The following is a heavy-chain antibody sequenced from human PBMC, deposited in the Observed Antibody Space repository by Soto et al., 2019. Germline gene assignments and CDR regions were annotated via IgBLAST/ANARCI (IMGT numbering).Heavy chain of an antibody. CDR3: ARDTGTLLFDY. Sequence: GGSLRLSCAASGFTFSSYSMNWVRQAPGKGLEWVSYISSSSSTIYYADSVKGRFTISRDNAKNSLYLQMNSLIYEDTAVYYCARDTGTLLFDYWGQGTLVTVSS. D-gene: IGHD1-7*01. CDR2: ISSSSSTI. J-gene: IGHJ4*02. CDR1: GFTFSSYS. V-gene: IGHV3-48*02.